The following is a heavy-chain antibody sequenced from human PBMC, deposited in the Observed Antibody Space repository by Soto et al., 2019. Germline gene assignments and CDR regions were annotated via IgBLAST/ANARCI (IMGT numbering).Heavy chain of an antibody. V-gene: IGHV5-51*01. J-gene: IGHJ6*02. CDR2: IYPGDSDT. CDR3: ARTGLEGTYYYYYGMDV. D-gene: IGHD2-15*01. CDR1: GYSFTSYW. Sequence: GESLKISCKGSGYSFTSYWIGWVRQMPGKGLEWRGIIYPGDSDTRYSPSFQGQVTISADKSISTAYLQWSSLKASDTAMYYCARTGLEGTYYYYYGMDVWGQGTTVTVSS.